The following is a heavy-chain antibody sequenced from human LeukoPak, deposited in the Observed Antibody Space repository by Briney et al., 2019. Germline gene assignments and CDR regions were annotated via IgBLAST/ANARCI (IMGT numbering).Heavy chain of an antibody. V-gene: IGHV3-49*02. CDR2: T. J-gene: IGHJ3*02. D-gene: IGHD3-22*01. Sequence: TEYAASVKGRFTISRDDSKSIAYLQMNSLKTEDTAVYYCTRDPTYPYDSSGYYSTVAFDIWGQGTMVTVSS. CDR3: TRDPTYPYDSSGYYSTVAFDI.